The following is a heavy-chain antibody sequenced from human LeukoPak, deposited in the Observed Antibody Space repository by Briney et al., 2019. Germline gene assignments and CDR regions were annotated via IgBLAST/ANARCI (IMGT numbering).Heavy chain of an antibody. CDR2: IVVGSGNT. CDR1: GFTFISST. D-gene: IGHD3-16*01. V-gene: IGHV1-58*02. Sequence: ASVKVSCKASGFTFISSTIQWVRQARGQRLEWMGWIVVGSGNTHYAQNFQERVTITRDMSTGTAYMELSSLRSEDAAVYYCAADLPGGAMFDPWGQGTLVTVSS. CDR3: AADLPGGAMFDP. J-gene: IGHJ5*02.